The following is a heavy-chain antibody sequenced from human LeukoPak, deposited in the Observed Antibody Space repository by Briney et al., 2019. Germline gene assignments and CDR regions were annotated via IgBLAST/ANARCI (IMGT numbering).Heavy chain of an antibody. V-gene: IGHV4-59*08. Sequence: SETLSLTCTVSGGSISSYYRSWIRQPPGKGLEWIGYIYYSGSTNYNPSLKSRVTISVDTSKNQFSLKLSSVTAADTAVYYCARLSIAAAVTFDYWGQGTLVTVSS. D-gene: IGHD6-13*01. CDR1: GGSISSYY. CDR2: IYYSGST. CDR3: ARLSIAAAVTFDY. J-gene: IGHJ4*02.